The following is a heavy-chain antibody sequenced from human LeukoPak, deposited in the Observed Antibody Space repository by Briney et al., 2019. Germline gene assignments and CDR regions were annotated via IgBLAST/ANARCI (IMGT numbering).Heavy chain of an antibody. J-gene: IGHJ4*02. D-gene: IGHD4-17*01. CDR2: IYYSGST. CDR3: ARTGSTVTMLYPFDH. Sequence: PSETLSLTCTVSGGSIRSYYWSWIRQPPGKGLEWIGYIYYSGSTNYNLSLKSRVSITVDTSKNQFSLKLSSVTAADTAVYYCARTGSTVTMLYPFDHWGQGTLVTVSS. CDR1: GGSIRSYY. V-gene: IGHV4-59*01.